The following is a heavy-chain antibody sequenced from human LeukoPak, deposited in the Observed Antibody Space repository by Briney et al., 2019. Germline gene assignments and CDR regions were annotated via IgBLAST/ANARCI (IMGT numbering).Heavy chain of an antibody. J-gene: IGHJ4*02. D-gene: IGHD3-10*01. CDR1: GGTFSSYA. Sequence: ASVKVSCKASGGTFSSYAISWVRQAPGQGLEWMGRIIPIFGTANYAQKFQGRVTITTDESTSTAYMELSSPRSEDTAAYYCARDRHYDVVRGVIESYYFDYWGQGTLVTVSS. V-gene: IGHV1-69*05. CDR2: IIPIFGTA. CDR3: ARDRHYDVVRGVIESYYFDY.